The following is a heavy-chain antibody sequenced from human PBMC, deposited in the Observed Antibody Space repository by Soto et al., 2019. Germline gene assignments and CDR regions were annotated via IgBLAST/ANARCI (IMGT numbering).Heavy chain of an antibody. J-gene: IGHJ4*02. D-gene: IGHD3-10*01. V-gene: IGHV1-18*01. CDR1: GYTFNTFG. CDR3: ALGGGNYYGVNVD. Sequence: IPLVQSGAEVKRPGASVKVSCKASGYTFNTFGISWLRQAPGQGLEWMGCISGYNAKRDYSRKLQGRITLTTDPSTNTSDMELRSLTSDDTAVYYCALGGGNYYGVNVDWGQGTLVTVSS. CDR2: ISGYNAKR.